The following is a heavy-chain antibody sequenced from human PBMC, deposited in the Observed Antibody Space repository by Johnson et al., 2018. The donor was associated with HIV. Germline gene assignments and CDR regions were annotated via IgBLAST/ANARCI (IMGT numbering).Heavy chain of an antibody. D-gene: IGHD3-10*01. CDR2: ISYEGSYK. V-gene: IGHV3-30*19. Sequence: QVQLVESWGGVVRPGKSLRLSCAASGFTFSSYGMHWVRQAPGKGLEWVAVISYEGSYKYYADSVKGRFTISRDNSKNTLYLQMNSLRAEDTAVYYCAKGGDLRGDRDDAFDIWGQGTMVTVSS. CDR3: AKGGDLRGDRDDAFDI. CDR1: GFTFSSYG. J-gene: IGHJ3*02.